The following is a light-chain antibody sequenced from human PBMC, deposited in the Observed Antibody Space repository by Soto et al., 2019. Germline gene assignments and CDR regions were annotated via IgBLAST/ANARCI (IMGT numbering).Light chain of an antibody. V-gene: IGKV3-15*01. CDR3: QQYNNWPFT. J-gene: IGKJ3*01. CDR1: QSVSSY. Sequence: EIVMTQSPATLSVSPGEGATLSCRASQSVSSYLAWYQQKPGQAPRLLIHGASTRATGVPASFSGSGSGTEFTLTISSLQSEDFAIYYCQQYNNWPFTFGPGTKVDIK. CDR2: GAS.